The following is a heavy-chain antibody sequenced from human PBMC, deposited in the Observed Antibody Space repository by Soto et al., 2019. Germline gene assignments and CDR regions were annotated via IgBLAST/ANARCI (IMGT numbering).Heavy chain of an antibody. CDR3: AKVLGMDV. CDR1: GFTFSSYG. J-gene: IGHJ6*02. CDR2: ISYDGSNK. Sequence: QVQLVESGGGVVQPGRSLRLSCAASGFTFSSYGMHWVRQAPGKGLEWVAVISYDGSNKYYADSVKGRFTISRDNSKNTLYLQMNSLRAEDTAVYYCAKVLGMDVWGQGTTVTVSS. V-gene: IGHV3-30*18.